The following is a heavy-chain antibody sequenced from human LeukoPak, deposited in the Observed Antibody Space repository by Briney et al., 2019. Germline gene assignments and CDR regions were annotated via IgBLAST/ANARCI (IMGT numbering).Heavy chain of an antibody. Sequence: SETLSLTCTVSGGSITSSSYYWGWIRQPPGKGLEWIGSIYYSGSTHYSPSLKSRVTISVDMSKNQFSLKLSSVTAADTAVYYCAREGAGYGSGSYTFDYWGQGTLVTVSS. CDR2: IYYSGST. CDR3: AREGAGYGSGSYTFDY. CDR1: GGSITSSSYY. D-gene: IGHD3-10*01. V-gene: IGHV4-39*07. J-gene: IGHJ4*02.